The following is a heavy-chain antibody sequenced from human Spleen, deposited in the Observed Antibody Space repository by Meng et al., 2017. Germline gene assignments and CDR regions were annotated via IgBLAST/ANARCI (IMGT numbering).Heavy chain of an antibody. CDR1: GYTFTGYY. J-gene: IGHJ4*02. Sequence: ASVKVSCKASGYTFTGYYIHWVRQAPGQGLEWMGWINPNSGGTKYAQKFQGRVTMTRDTSTSTVYMELSSLRSEDAAVYYCARDLSGDSSNYWGQGTLVTVSS. V-gene: IGHV1-2*02. D-gene: IGHD3-22*01. CDR3: ARDLSGDSSNY. CDR2: INPNSGGT.